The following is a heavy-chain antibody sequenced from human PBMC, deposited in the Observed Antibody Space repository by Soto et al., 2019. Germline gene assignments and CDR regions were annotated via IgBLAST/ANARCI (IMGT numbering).Heavy chain of an antibody. J-gene: IGHJ4*02. D-gene: IGHD2-21*02. CDR2: INRSGGST. V-gene: IGHV1-46*03. Sequence: ASVKGACKASGYTFTNYYRHWLRQTPGQGLEWMGIINRSGGSTSYAQKFLGRVTMTRDTSTSTVYMELSSLRSEDTAVYYCARGGDVVLVTAPLDYWGQGTLVTVSS. CDR3: ARGGDVVLVTAPLDY. CDR1: GYTFTNYY.